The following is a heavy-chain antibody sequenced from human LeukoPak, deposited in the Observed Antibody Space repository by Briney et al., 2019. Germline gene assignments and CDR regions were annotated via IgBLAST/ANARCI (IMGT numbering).Heavy chain of an antibody. CDR3: AKGWRRANRGGDCSSGFDY. J-gene: IGHJ4*02. V-gene: IGHV3-23*01. CDR1: GFTFSVYP. Sequence: GGSLRLSCAASGFTFSVYPMNWVRQALGKGLEWVSGISGSGDNTHYAKSVKGRFTISRDNSKKMLFLQMTSLRADDTAVYYCAKGWRRANRGGDCSSGFDYWGQGTLVTVSS. CDR2: ISGSGDNT. D-gene: IGHD2-21*02.